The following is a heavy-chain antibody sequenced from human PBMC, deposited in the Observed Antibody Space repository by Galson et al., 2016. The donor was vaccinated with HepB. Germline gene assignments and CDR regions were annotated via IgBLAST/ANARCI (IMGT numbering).Heavy chain of an antibody. CDR3: VRLHEVPRLVDY. J-gene: IGHJ4*02. Sequence: SETLSLTCAVSGGSVNHNNYYWGWIRQPPGKGLEWIGSIYYNGNTYYNPSLKSRVTMSVDTSKIQFSLRLSSVSVADTAFYYCVRLHEVPRLVDYWGQGTLVTVSS. CDR2: IYYNGNT. CDR1: GGSVNHNNYY. V-gene: IGHV4-39*01.